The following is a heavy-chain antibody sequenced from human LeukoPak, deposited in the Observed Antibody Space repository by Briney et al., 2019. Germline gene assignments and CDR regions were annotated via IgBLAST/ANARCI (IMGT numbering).Heavy chain of an antibody. CDR3: AKKGQAGTGRNYMDV. J-gene: IGHJ6*03. CDR2: IKSKTDGGTT. Sequence: PGGSLRLSCAASGFTFSNAWMSWVRQAPGKGLEWVGRIKSKTDGGTTDYAAPVKGGFTISRDDSKNTLYLQMNSLKTEDTAVYYCAKKGQAGTGRNYMDVWGKGTTVTVAS. CDR1: GFTFSNAW. V-gene: IGHV3-15*01. D-gene: IGHD1-1*01.